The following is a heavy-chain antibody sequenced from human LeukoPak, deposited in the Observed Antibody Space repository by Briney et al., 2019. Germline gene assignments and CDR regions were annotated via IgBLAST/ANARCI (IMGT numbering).Heavy chain of an antibody. V-gene: IGHV1-2*02. CDR1: GYTFTSYY. CDR3: ARETTVTWNYYYYMDV. J-gene: IGHJ6*03. D-gene: IGHD4-11*01. CDR2: INPNSGGT. Sequence: ASVKVSCKASGYTFTSYYMHWVRQAPGQGLEWMGWINPNSGGTSYAQKFQGRVTMTRDTSISTAYMELSRLRSDDTAVYYCARETTVTWNYYYYMDVWGKGTTVTVSS.